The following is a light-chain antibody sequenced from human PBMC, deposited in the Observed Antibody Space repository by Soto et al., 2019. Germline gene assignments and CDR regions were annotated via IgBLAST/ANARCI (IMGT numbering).Light chain of an antibody. J-gene: IGKJ1*01. CDR2: GAS. Sequence: IVLTQTPGTLSLSQGERATLSCRAIQSISSTYLTWYHQRPGQAPRLLIYGASTRATGIPARFSGSGSGTEFTLTISSLQSEDFAVYYCQQYNNWPSWTFGQGTKVDIK. V-gene: IGKV3-15*01. CDR3: QQYNNWPSWT. CDR1: QSISSTY.